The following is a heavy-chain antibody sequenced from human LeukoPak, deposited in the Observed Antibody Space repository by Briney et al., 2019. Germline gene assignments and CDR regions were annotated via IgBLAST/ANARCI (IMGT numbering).Heavy chain of an antibody. CDR3: ARVVMDGPLRYSDWLSSSWFDP. J-gene: IGHJ5*02. Sequence: GGSLRLSCAASGFTFDDYGMSWVRQAPGKGLEWVSGINWNGGSTGYADSVKGRFTISRNNAKNSLYLQMNSLRAEDTALYHCARVVMDGPLRYSDWLSSSWFDPWGQGTLVTVSS. V-gene: IGHV3-20*01. CDR2: INWNGGST. D-gene: IGHD3-9*01. CDR1: GFTFDDYG.